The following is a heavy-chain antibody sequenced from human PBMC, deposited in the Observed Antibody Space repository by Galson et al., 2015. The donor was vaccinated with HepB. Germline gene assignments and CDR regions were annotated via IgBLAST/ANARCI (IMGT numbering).Heavy chain of an antibody. V-gene: IGHV3-21*01. J-gene: IGHJ4*02. Sequence: SLRLSCAASGFTFSSYSMNWVRQAPGKGLEWVSSISSSSSYIYYAGSVKGRFTISRDNAKNSLYLQMNSLRAEDTAVYYCARFGDYSNYLFDYWGQGTLVTVSS. CDR1: GFTFSSYS. D-gene: IGHD4-11*01. CDR2: ISSSSSYI. CDR3: ARFGDYSNYLFDY.